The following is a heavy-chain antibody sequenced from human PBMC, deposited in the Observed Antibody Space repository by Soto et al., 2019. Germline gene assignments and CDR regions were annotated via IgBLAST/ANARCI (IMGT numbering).Heavy chain of an antibody. CDR2: ISSTSTT. Sequence: GGSLRLSCGASGFSFSNYEMNWVRQAPGKGLEWVSFISSTSTTYYADSVKGRFTFSRDNAKNSLSLQMNSLRAEDTAVYYCARGYSFGYGFDYWGQGTLVTVYS. V-gene: IGHV3-48*03. CDR3: ARGYSFGYGFDY. D-gene: IGHD5-18*01. J-gene: IGHJ4*02. CDR1: GFSFSNYE.